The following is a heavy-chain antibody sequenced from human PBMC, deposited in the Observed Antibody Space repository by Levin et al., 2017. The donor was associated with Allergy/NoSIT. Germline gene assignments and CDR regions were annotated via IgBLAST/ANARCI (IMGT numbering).Heavy chain of an antibody. CDR1: GFTFSSYA. CDR3: ARVKAPDSSGYPDY. D-gene: IGHD3-22*01. V-gene: IGHV3-30-3*01. CDR2: ISYDGSNK. Sequence: GESLKISCAASGFTFSSYAMHWVRQAPGKGLEWVAVISYDGSNKYYADSVKGRFTISRDNSKNTLYLQMNSLRAEDTAVYYCARVKAPDSSGYPDYWGQGTLVTVSS. J-gene: IGHJ4*02.